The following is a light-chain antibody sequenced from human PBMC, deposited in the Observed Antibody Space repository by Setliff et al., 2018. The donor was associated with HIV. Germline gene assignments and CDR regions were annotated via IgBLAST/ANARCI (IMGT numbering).Light chain of an antibody. CDR3: SAYATCFIYI. Sequence: QSVLAQPASVSGSPGQSITISCTGTNSDVGAYNYVSWYQQHPGKAPKLVIYEVSNRPSGVSNRFSGSKSGNTASLTISGLQAEDEADYYCSAYATCFIYIFGTGTKVTV. CDR1: NSDVGAYNY. J-gene: IGLJ1*01. V-gene: IGLV2-14*01. CDR2: EVS.